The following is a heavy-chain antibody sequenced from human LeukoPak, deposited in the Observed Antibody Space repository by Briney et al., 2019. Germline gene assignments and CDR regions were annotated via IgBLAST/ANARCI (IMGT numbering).Heavy chain of an antibody. CDR1: GFTFSTFG. V-gene: IGHV3-21*01. CDR2: ISSTSKYI. D-gene: IGHD5-18*01. J-gene: IGHJ4*02. Sequence: PGGSLRLSCEASGFTFSTFGMDWVRQAPGKGLEWVSSISSTSKYIHYADSVKGRFTISRDNAKNSLYLQMNSLRDDDTAVYFCARDRAWIQLMPDYWGQGTLVAVSS. CDR3: ARDRAWIQLMPDY.